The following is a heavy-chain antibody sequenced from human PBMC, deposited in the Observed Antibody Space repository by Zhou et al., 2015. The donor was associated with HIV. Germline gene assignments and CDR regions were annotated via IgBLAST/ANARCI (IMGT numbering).Heavy chain of an antibody. CDR1: GYTFSSYG. CDR3: ARDRGGATRPGWRYFDL. D-gene: IGHD6-6*01. CDR2: ISAYNGNT. Sequence: QVQLVQSGPEVKKPGASVKVSCKASGYTFSSYGISWVRQAPGQGLEWMGWISAYNGNTNYAQKLQGRVTMTTDTSTRTAYMELRSLRSDDTAVYYCARDRGGATRPGWRYFDLWGRGTLVIVSS. V-gene: IGHV1-18*01. J-gene: IGHJ2*01.